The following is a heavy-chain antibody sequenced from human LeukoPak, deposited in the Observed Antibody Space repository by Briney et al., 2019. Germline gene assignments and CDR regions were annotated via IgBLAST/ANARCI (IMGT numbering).Heavy chain of an antibody. CDR1: GYTFTSYA. V-gene: IGHV1-3*02. J-gene: IGHJ4*02. D-gene: IGHD3-10*01. CDR2: SNAGNGNT. CDR3: ARAHYYGSGSYYIGVPDD. Sequence: ASVKVSCKASGYTFTSYAMHWVRQAPGQRLEWMGWSNAGNGNTKYSQEFQGRVTITRDTSASTAYMELSRVRSDDTAVYYCARAHYYGSGSYYIGVPDDWGQGTLVTVSS.